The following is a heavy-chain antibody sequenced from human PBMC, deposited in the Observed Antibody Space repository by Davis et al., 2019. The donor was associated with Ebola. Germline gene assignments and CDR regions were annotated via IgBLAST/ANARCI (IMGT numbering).Heavy chain of an antibody. CDR3: ARDATTSTPSCDF. CDR1: GFTFSSYG. V-gene: IGHV3-33*08. Sequence: GGSLRLSCAASGFTFSSYGMHWVRQAPGKGLEWVAVISYDGSNKDYGDSVKGRFTISRDNSKKTLYLQMNILRAQDTAMYYCARDATTSTPSCDFWGHGTLVTVSS. D-gene: IGHD2/OR15-2a*01. CDR2: ISYDGSNK. J-gene: IGHJ4*01.